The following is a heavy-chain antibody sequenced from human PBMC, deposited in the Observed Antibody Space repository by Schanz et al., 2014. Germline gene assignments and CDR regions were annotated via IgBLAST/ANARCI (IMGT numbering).Heavy chain of an antibody. V-gene: IGHV3-21*01. Sequence: MQLVESGGGLVKPGGSLRLSCEGSGFTFSRYRMDWVRQAPGKGLEWVSSISSSSSFIYYADSVKGRFTIARDNTKNSLFLQMNSLRAEETAVYYCAREDGWFGDIYYFGLDVWGRGTTVTVSS. J-gene: IGHJ6*02. D-gene: IGHD3-10*01. CDR3: AREDGWFGDIYYFGLDV. CDR1: GFTFSRYR. CDR2: ISSSSSFI.